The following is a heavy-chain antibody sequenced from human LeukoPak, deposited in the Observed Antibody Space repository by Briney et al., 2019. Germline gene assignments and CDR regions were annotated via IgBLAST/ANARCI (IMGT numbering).Heavy chain of an antibody. V-gene: IGHV4-4*07. CDR1: GGSLSSYF. Sequence: SETLSLTCSVSGGSLSSYFWSWVRHPAGKGLEWIGRIYPSGNTNYNPSLKSRVTLSVDTSKTQFSLRLSSVTAADTAVYYCAREDSGSYYNYYYFYMDVWGKGTTVTISS. CDR3: AREDSGSYYNYYYFYMDV. CDR2: IYPSGNT. D-gene: IGHD3-10*01. J-gene: IGHJ6*03.